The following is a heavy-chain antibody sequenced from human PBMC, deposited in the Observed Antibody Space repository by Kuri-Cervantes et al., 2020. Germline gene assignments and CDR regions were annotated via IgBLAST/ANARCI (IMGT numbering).Heavy chain of an antibody. J-gene: IGHJ4*02. CDR1: GGSISSSSYY. CDR2: IYYSGNT. Sequence: SETLSLTCTVSGGSISSSSYYWGWIRQPPGKGLEWIGSIYYSGNTYYHPSLKSRVAISVDTSKNQFSLNLNSVTVADTAVFYCARHKGRFYGSGTYPSPFDCWGQGTLVTVSS. D-gene: IGHD3-10*01. V-gene: IGHV4-39*07. CDR3: ARHKGRFYGSGTYPSPFDC.